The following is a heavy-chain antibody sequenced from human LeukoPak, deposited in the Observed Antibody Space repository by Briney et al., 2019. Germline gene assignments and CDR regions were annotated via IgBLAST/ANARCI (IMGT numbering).Heavy chain of an antibody. CDR1: GFTFSSYW. CDR2: ISHDGSNK. Sequence: GGSLRLSCAASGFTFSSYWMSWVRQAPGKGLEWVAVISHDGSNKYYADSVKGRFTISRDNSKNTLYLQMNSLRAEDTAVYYCARDMMGGYCTNGVCPTGYWGQGTLVTVSS. J-gene: IGHJ4*02. CDR3: ARDMMGGYCTNGVCPTGY. D-gene: IGHD2-8*01. V-gene: IGHV3-30-3*01.